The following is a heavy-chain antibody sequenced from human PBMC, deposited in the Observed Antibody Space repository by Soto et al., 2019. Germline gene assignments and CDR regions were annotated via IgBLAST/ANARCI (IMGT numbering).Heavy chain of an antibody. J-gene: IGHJ4*02. CDR2: IFYSGST. Sequence: SETLSLTCTVSGGSISSGGYYWSWIRQHPGKGLEWIGYIFYSGSTYYNPSLKSRATISVDTSKNQFSLKLSSVTAADTAVYYCARSIRLTIHFDDWGQGTLVTVSS. CDR1: GGSISSGGYY. CDR3: ARSIRLTIHFDD. V-gene: IGHV4-31*03. D-gene: IGHD2-21*01.